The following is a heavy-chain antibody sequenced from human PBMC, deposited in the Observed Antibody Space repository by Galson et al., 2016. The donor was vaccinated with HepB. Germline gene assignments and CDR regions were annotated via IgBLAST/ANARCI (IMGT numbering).Heavy chain of an antibody. CDR3: AKILDLDYSASFHYGMDV. CDR1: GFTFSSYW. V-gene: IGHV3-30*18. D-gene: IGHD4/OR15-4a*01. Sequence: SLRLSCAASGFTFSSYWMSWVRQAPGKGLEWVAVISYDGSKKHYANSVKGRFTISRDNSKNTLYVQMNSLRAEDSAVYYCAKILDLDYSASFHYGMDVWGQGTTVTVSS. J-gene: IGHJ6*02. CDR2: ISYDGSKK.